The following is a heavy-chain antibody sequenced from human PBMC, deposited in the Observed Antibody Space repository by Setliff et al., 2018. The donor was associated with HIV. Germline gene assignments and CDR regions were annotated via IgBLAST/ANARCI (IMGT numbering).Heavy chain of an antibody. Sequence: GASVKVSCKASGYTFTSYGISWVRQAPGQGLEWMGWINVKNGNTNYAQKFQGRVTITTDESTSTAYMELSSLRSEDTAVYYCARDHCGGDCYSLWYFDLWGRGTLVTVSS. CDR3: ARDHCGGDCYSLWYFDL. CDR1: GYTFTSYG. D-gene: IGHD2-21*02. V-gene: IGHV1-18*04. CDR2: INVKNGNT. J-gene: IGHJ2*01.